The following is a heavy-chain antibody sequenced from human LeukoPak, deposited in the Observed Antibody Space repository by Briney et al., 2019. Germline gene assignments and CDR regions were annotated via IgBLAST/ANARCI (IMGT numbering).Heavy chain of an antibody. Sequence: GESLKISCKGSGYSFTSYWIGWVRQIPGKGLEWMGVIYPGDSDTRYSPSFQGQVTISADKSISTAYLQWSSLKASDTAMYYCARGLNIDCSSTSCYGPGAFDIWGQGTMVTVSS. CDR2: IYPGDSDT. CDR1: GYSFTSYW. J-gene: IGHJ3*02. V-gene: IGHV5-51*01. CDR3: ARGLNIDCSSTSCYGPGAFDI. D-gene: IGHD2-2*01.